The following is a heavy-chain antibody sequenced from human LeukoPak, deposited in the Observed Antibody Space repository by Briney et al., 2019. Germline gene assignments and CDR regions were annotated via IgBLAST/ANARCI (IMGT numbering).Heavy chain of an antibody. D-gene: IGHD5-18*01. J-gene: IGHJ4*02. CDR3: ARGIQLWFPFDY. V-gene: IGHV3-30-3*01. Sequence: PGGSLRLSCAASGFTFSSYAMHWVRQAPGKGLEWVAVISYDGSNKYYADSVKGRFTISRDNSKNTLYLQMNSLRAEDTAVYYCARGIQLWFPFDYWGQGTLVTVSS. CDR1: GFTFSSYA. CDR2: ISYDGSNK.